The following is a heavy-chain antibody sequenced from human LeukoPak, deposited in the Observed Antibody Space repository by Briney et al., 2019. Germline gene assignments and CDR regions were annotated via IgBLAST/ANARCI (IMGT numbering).Heavy chain of an antibody. Sequence: SETLSLTCTVSGGSISSYYWSRIRQPPGKGLEWIGFIYYSGSTNYNPSLKSRVTISVDTSKNQLSLKLSSVTAADTAVYYCARHLGTSAYSYGMDVWGQGTTVTVSS. V-gene: IGHV4-59*08. CDR2: IYYSGST. CDR1: GGSISSYY. J-gene: IGHJ6*02. CDR3: ARHLGTSAYSYGMDV.